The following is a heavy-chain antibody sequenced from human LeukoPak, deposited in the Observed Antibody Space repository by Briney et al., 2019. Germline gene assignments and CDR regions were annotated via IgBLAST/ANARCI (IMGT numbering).Heavy chain of an antibody. CDR1: GGSFSGYY. J-gene: IGHJ3*02. CDR2: INHGGST. D-gene: IGHD2-21*02. Sequence: SETLSLTCAVYGGSFSGYYWSWIRQPPGKGLEWIGEINHGGSTNYNPSLKSRVTISVDTSKNQFSLKLSSVTAADTAVYYCAKLVVTCGGDCYSYAFDIWGQGTMVTVSS. V-gene: IGHV4-34*01. CDR3: AKLVVTCGGDCYSYAFDI.